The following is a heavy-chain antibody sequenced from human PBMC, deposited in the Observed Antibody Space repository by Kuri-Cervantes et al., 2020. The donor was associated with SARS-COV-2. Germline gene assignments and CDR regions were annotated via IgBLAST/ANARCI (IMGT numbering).Heavy chain of an antibody. D-gene: IGHD3-22*01. CDR3: ARIVGGSGGYYFDP. Sequence: ASVQVSCKASGYTFTGYYMHWVRQAPGQGLEWMGWINPNSGGTNYAQKLQGRVNMTTDTTTSTAYMDLRSLRSEDTAVYYCARIVGGSGGYYFDPWGQGTLVTVSS. J-gene: IGHJ5*02. CDR2: INPNSGGT. V-gene: IGHV1-2*02. CDR1: GYTFTGYY.